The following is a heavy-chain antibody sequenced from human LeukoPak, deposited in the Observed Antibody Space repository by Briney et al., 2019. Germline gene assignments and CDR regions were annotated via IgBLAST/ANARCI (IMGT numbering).Heavy chain of an antibody. CDR3: ARVISVGTTDWFDP. CDR1: GFTFSSYS. CDR2: ISSSSSYI. D-gene: IGHD1-1*01. J-gene: IGHJ5*02. V-gene: IGHV3-21*01. Sequence: GGSLRLSCAASGFTFSSYSMNWVRQAPGHGLEWVSSISSSSSYIYYAESVKGRFTISRNNAKNSLYLQMNSLRAEDTAVYYCARVISVGTTDWFDPWGQGTLVTVSS.